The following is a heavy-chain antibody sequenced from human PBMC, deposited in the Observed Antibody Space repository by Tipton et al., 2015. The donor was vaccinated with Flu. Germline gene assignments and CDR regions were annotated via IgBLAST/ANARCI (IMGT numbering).Heavy chain of an antibody. CDR2: ISPMFGTA. V-gene: IGHV1-69*13. Sequence: QLVQSGAEVKKPGASVKVSCKASGYTLTSCGINWVRQAPGQGLEWMGGISPMFGTANYAQKFQGRVTINADESTSTAYMELSSLRSEDTAVYYCARGGGPYCSTTSCYETDYWGQGTLVTVSS. J-gene: IGHJ4*02. CDR1: GYTLTSCG. D-gene: IGHD2-2*01. CDR3: ARGGGPYCSTTSCYETDY.